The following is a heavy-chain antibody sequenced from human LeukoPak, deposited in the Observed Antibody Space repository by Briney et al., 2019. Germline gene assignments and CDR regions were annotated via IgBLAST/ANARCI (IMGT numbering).Heavy chain of an antibody. J-gene: IGHJ4*02. V-gene: IGHV1-18*04. CDR1: GYTFTSYG. D-gene: IGHD6-6*01. CDR3: AKDFRTVYSSSSAPDY. CDR2: ISAYNGNT. Sequence: ASVKVSCKASGYTFTSYGISWVRQAPGQGLEWMGWISAYNGNTNYAQKLQGRVTMTTDTSTSTAYMELRSLRSDDTAVYYCAKDFRTVYSSSSAPDYWGQGTLVTVSS.